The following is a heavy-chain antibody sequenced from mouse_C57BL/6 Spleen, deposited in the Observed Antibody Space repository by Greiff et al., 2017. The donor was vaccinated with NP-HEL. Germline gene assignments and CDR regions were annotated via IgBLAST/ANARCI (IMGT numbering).Heavy chain of an antibody. CDR3: ARGDDGYYFFDY. J-gene: IGHJ2*01. V-gene: IGHV3-6*01. CDR2: ISYDGSN. Sequence: EVKLVESGPGLVKPSQSLSLTCSVTGYSITSGYYWNWIRQFPGNKLEWMGYISYDGSNNYNPSLKNRISITRDTSKNQFFLKLNSVTTEDTATYYCARGDDGYYFFDYWGQGTTLTVSS. D-gene: IGHD2-3*01. CDR1: GYSITSGYY.